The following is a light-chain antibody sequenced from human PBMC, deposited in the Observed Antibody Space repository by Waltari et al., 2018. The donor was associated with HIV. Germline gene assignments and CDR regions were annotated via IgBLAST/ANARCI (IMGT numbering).Light chain of an antibody. V-gene: IGKV3-15*01. J-gene: IGKJ2*01. Sequence: EVVMTQSPATLSVSLGARATLSCRASQSINSPLAWYQHKPGQAPRRLFYGASTRATGVPARFSGSGSGTDFTLTISGLQSEDFAVYYCQQYNHWPPYTFGQGTKLEIK. CDR3: QQYNHWPPYT. CDR1: QSINSP. CDR2: GAS.